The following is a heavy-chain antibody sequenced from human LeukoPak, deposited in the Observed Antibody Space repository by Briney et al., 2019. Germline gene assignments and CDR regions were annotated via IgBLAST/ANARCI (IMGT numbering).Heavy chain of an antibody. CDR2: ISNNGGYT. D-gene: IGHD2-15*01. J-gene: IGHJ4*02. CDR1: GFTFSIYA. CDR3: AKQLGYCSDGSCYFPY. Sequence: PGGSLRLSCAASGFTFSIYAMSWVRQAPGKGLEWVSAISNNGGYTYYADSVQGRFTISRDISKSTLCLQMNSLRAEDTAVYYCAKQLGYCSDGSCYFPYWGQGTLVTVSS. V-gene: IGHV3-23*01.